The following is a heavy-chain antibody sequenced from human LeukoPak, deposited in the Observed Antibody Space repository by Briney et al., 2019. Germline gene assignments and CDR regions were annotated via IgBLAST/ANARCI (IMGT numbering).Heavy chain of an antibody. V-gene: IGHV3-23*01. CDR2: ISGNGGTT. CDR1: GFTFTSYA. CDR3: AVETGRGFDY. D-gene: IGHD1-14*01. Sequence: GGSLRLSCAASGFTFTSYAMGWVRQAPGKGLEWVSIISGNGGTTYYADSVKGRFTVSRDNSKNTLYQQMNSLRAEDTAMYYCAVETGRGFDYWGQGTLLTVSS. J-gene: IGHJ4*02.